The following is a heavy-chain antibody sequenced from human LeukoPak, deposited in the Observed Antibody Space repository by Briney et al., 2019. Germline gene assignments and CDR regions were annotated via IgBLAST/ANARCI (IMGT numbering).Heavy chain of an antibody. CDR3: AKDFYYGSGRRQGYFAS. CDR2: IGFDGTIK. D-gene: IGHD3-10*01. Sequence: GGSLRLSCAASGFTFIGYGMHWVRQAPGKGLEWVAFIGFDGTIKYHADSVKGRFTVSRDNSKNTLYLQMNSLRAEDTAVYYCAKDFYYGSGRRQGYFASWGQGTLVTVSS. V-gene: IGHV3-30*02. J-gene: IGHJ4*02. CDR1: GFTFIGYG.